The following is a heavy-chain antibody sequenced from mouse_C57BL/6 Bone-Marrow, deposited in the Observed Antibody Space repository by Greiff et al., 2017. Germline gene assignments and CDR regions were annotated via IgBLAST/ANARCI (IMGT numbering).Heavy chain of an antibody. CDR1: GYTFTSYW. Sequence: QVQLQQPGAELVRPGSSVKLSCKASGYTFTSYWMDWVKQRPGQGLEWIGNIYPSDSETHYNQKFKDKATLTVDKSSSTADMQLSSLTSEDSAVYYCARGGRGMDYWGQGTSVTVSS. V-gene: IGHV1-61*01. J-gene: IGHJ4*01. CDR3: ARGGRGMDY. CDR2: IYPSDSET.